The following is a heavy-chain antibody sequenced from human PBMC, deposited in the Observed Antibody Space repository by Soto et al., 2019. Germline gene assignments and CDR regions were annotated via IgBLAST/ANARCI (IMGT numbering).Heavy chain of an antibody. J-gene: IGHJ4*02. CDR2: IYFSGST. D-gene: IGHD5-18*01. Sequence: SETLSLTCTVSGGSISSGGYYWSWIRQHPGKGLERIGYIYFSGSTYYNPSLKSRVTISVDTSKSQFSLKLSSVTAADTAVYYCARSPHIQLWSYPSDYWGQGTLVTVSS. CDR1: GGSISSGGYY. V-gene: IGHV4-31*03. CDR3: ARSPHIQLWSYPSDY.